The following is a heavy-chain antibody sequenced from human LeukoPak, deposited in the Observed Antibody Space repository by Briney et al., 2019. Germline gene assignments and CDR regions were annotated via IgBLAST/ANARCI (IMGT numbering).Heavy chain of an antibody. CDR2: VNPDAGDT. D-gene: IGHD4-17*01. CDR3: ARDKLAYGDYAFDY. Sequence: ASVTVSCTASGYSFTGYYIHWVRQAPGQGLEWMGWVNPDAGDTRYAQKFQGRVTMTRDTSISTAYLEVSSLRSDDTAVFFCARDKLAYGDYAFDYWGQGTLVTVSS. V-gene: IGHV1-2*02. J-gene: IGHJ4*02. CDR1: GYSFTGYY.